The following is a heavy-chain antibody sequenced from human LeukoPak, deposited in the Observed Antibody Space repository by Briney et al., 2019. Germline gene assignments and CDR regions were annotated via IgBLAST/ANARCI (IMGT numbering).Heavy chain of an antibody. CDR2: IGGSGSTT. CDR1: GFTFGNYG. Sequence: GGSLRLSCAASGFTFGNYGMTWVRQAPGKGLEWVSAIGGSGSTTYYTDSVKGRFTISRDNSKNTLYLQMNSLRAEDTAVHYCAKDGSHFWSGYSPFYYMDVWGKGTTVTVSS. J-gene: IGHJ6*03. D-gene: IGHD3-3*01. V-gene: IGHV3-23*01. CDR3: AKDGSHFWSGYSPFYYMDV.